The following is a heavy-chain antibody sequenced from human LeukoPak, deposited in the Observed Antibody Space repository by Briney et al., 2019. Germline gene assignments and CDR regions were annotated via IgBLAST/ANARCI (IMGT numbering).Heavy chain of an antibody. J-gene: IGHJ4*02. Sequence: SVKVSCKASGGTFTSYAVSWVRQAPGQGLEWMGRIIPFLDITNYSQKFRGRVTITADKSTSTAYMELSSLRPDDTAVYYCARDKWGYCTNGICSYFDYWGQGTLVTVSS. D-gene: IGHD2-8*01. CDR2: IIPFLDIT. CDR3: ARDKWGYCTNGICSYFDY. CDR1: GGTFTSYA. V-gene: IGHV1-69*04.